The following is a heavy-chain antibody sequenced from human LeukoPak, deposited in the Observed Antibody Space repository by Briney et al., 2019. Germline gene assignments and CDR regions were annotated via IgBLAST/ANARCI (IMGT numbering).Heavy chain of an antibody. Sequence: PGGSLRLSCAASGSTFSSYGMSWVRQAPGKGLEWVSAISGSGGSTYYADSVKGRFTISRDNSKNTLYLQMNSLRAEDTAVYYCAKEYGGVLRYFDWLPTGLWDYWGQGTLVTVSS. J-gene: IGHJ4*02. V-gene: IGHV3-23*01. D-gene: IGHD3-9*01. CDR3: AKEYGGVLRYFDWLPTGLWDY. CDR1: GSTFSSYG. CDR2: ISGSGGST.